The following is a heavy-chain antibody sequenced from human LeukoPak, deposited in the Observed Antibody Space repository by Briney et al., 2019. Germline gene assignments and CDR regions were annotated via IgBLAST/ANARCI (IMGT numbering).Heavy chain of an antibody. CDR2: MSPNSGNT. V-gene: IGHV1-8*02. CDR1: GGTFSSYA. CDR3: ARGYGSGTYNWFDP. J-gene: IGHJ5*02. Sequence: GASVKVSCKASGGTFSSYAISWVRQAPGQGLEWMGWMSPNSGNTGYAQKFQGRVTMTRNTSISTAYMELSSLRSEDTAVYYCARGYGSGTYNWFDPWGQGTLVTVSS. D-gene: IGHD3-10*01.